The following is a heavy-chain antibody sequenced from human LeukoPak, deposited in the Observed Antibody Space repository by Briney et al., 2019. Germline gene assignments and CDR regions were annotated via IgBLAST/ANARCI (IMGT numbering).Heavy chain of an antibody. CDR1: GFTFSSYA. Sequence: GGSRRLSCAASGFTFSSYAMHWVRQAPGKGLEWVAVISYDGSNKYYADSVKGRFTISRDNSKNTPYLQMNSLRAEDTAVYYCARGPVVQAGVVPAAISHYYYYGMDVWGKGTTVTVSS. D-gene: IGHD2-2*01. CDR3: ARGPVVQAGVVPAAISHYYYYGMDV. J-gene: IGHJ6*04. CDR2: ISYDGSNK. V-gene: IGHV3-30*04.